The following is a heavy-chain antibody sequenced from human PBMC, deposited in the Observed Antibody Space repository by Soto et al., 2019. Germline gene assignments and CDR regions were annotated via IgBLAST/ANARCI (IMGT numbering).Heavy chain of an antibody. V-gene: IGHV1-18*01. J-gene: IGHJ5*02. D-gene: IGHD6-19*01. Sequence: QVQLVQSGAEVKKPGASVKVSCKASGYTFTSYGISWVRQAPGQGLEWMGWISAYNGNTNYAQKLQGRVTMTTAASTSTAYMELRSLRSDDTAVYYCARVTTGIAVAGTDWFDHWGQGTLVTVSS. CDR3: ARVTTGIAVAGTDWFDH. CDR1: GYTFTSYG. CDR2: ISAYNGNT.